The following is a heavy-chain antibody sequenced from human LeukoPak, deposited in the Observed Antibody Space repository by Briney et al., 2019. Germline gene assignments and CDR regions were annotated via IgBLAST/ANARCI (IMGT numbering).Heavy chain of an antibody. CDR3: ARLAMVRGVDPDY. D-gene: IGHD3-10*01. Sequence: GESLKISSKGSGYSFTSFWITWVRQMPAKGLEWMGKIDPSDSYTNYSPSFQGHVTISADKSISTAYLQWSRLKASDTAMYYCARLAMVRGVDPDYWGQGTLVTVSS. CDR2: IDPSDSYT. V-gene: IGHV5-10-1*01. J-gene: IGHJ4*02. CDR1: GYSFTSFW.